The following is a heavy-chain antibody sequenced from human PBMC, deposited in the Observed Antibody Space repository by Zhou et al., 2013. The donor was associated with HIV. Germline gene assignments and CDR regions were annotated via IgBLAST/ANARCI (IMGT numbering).Heavy chain of an antibody. D-gene: IGHD2-2*01. Sequence: QVQLVQSGAEVKKPGASVKVSCKASGYIFTSYGITWVRQAPGQGLEWMGWISAYNGNTNYAQKLQGRVTMPTDTSTSTAYMELRSLRSDDTGVYYCARVDCSSTSCWNAFDIWGQGTTVTVSS. CDR1: GYIFTSYG. CDR2: ISAYNGNT. J-gene: IGHJ3*02. CDR3: ARVDCSSTSCWNAFDI. V-gene: IGHV1-18*01.